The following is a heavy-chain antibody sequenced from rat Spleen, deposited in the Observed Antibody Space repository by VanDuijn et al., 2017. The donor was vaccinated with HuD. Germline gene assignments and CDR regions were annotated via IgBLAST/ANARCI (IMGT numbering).Heavy chain of an antibody. CDR1: GFTFNNYW. CDR2: ITNTGGSI. CDR3: TRATFNYSSPFYVMDA. V-gene: IGHV5-31*01. J-gene: IGHJ4*01. Sequence: EVQLVESGGGLVQPGRSLKLSCVASGFTFNNYWMTWIRQAPGKGLEWVASITNTGGSIYYPDSVKGRFTISRDNAQNTLYLQMNSLRSEDTATYYCTRATFNYSSPFYVMDAWGQGASVTVSS. D-gene: IGHD1-8*01.